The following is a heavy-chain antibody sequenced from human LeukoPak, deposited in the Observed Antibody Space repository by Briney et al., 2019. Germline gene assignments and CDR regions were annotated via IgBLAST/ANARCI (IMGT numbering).Heavy chain of an antibody. CDR3: AQNFTTVTTVY. CDR1: GFTFSSYA. D-gene: IGHD4-17*01. V-gene: IGHV3-23*01. Sequence: GGPLRLSCAASGFTFSSYAMSWVRQAPGKGLEWVSTISSSGGSTYYADSVKGRFTISRDNSKNTLYLQMKSLRVEDTAVYYCAQNFTTVTTVYWGQGTLVTVSS. J-gene: IGHJ4*02. CDR2: ISSSGGST.